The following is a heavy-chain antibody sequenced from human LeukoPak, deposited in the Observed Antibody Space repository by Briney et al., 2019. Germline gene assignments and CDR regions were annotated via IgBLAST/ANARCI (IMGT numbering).Heavy chain of an antibody. J-gene: IGHJ4*02. V-gene: IGHV3-9*01. Sequence: GGSLRLSCAASGFTFDDYAMHWVRHAPGQGLEWVSGISWISGSIVYADSGKGRFTISRDNAKNSLYLQMNSLRAEDTALYYCAKESYGGGPCDYWGQGTLVTVSS. CDR1: GFTFDDYA. CDR3: AKESYGGGPCDY. D-gene: IGHD4/OR15-4a*01. CDR2: ISWISGSI.